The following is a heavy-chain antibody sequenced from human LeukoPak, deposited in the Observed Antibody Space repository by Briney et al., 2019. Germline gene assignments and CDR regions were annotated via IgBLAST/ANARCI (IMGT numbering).Heavy chain of an antibody. CDR1: GFTFSSYG. Sequence: GSLRLSCAASGFTFSSYGMHWVRQAPGKGLEWVAVISYDGSNKYYADSVKGRFTISRDNSKNTLYLQMNSLRAEDTAVYYCARRHWNYEGYYFDYWGQGTLVTVSS. V-gene: IGHV3-30*03. J-gene: IGHJ4*02. CDR2: ISYDGSNK. CDR3: ARRHWNYEGYYFDY. D-gene: IGHD1-7*01.